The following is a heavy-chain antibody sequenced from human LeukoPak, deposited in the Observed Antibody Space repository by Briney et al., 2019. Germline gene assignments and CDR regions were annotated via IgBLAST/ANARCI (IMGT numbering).Heavy chain of an antibody. J-gene: IGHJ3*02. CDR1: GYTFTGYY. CDR2: INPNSGGT. Sequence: ASVKVSCKASGYTFTGYYMHWVRQAPGQGLEWMGWINPNSGGTNYAQKFQGRVTMTRDTSISTAYMELSSLRSEDTAVYYCARVVLWSGGYDAFDIWGQGTMVTVSS. V-gene: IGHV1-2*02. D-gene: IGHD3-3*01. CDR3: ARVVLWSGGYDAFDI.